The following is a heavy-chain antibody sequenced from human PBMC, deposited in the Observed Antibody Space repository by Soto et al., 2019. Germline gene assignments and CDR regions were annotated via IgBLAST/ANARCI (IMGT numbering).Heavy chain of an antibody. V-gene: IGHV1-46*01. J-gene: IGHJ4*02. CDR2: INPSGGRT. Sequence: ASVKVSCKASGYTFTSYYMTWARQSPGQGLEWMGIINPSGGRTSYAQKFQGRVTMTRDTSTSTVYMEMSSLRSEDTAVYYCAILPGDDYDSSGYYLDYWGQGTLVTVSS. D-gene: IGHD3-22*01. CDR3: AILPGDDYDSSGYYLDY. CDR1: GYTFTSYY.